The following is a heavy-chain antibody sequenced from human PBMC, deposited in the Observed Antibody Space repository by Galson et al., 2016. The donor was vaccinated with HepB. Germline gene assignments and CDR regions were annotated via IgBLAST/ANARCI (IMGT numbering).Heavy chain of an antibody. V-gene: IGHV3-30*04. Sequence: SLRLSCAASGFTFSSYAMHWVRQAPGKGLEWVAVISYDGSNKYYADSVKGRFTISRDNSKNSLYVQMNSLRPEDTAVYYCARDHYTGYGDYYYGMDVWGQGTTVTVSS. D-gene: IGHD3-3*01. CDR1: GFTFSSYA. CDR2: ISYDGSNK. CDR3: ARDHYTGYGDYYYGMDV. J-gene: IGHJ6*02.